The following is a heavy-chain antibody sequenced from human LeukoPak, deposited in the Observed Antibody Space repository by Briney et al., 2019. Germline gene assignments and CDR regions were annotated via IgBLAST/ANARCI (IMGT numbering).Heavy chain of an antibody. D-gene: IGHD3-10*01. CDR3: ARGLGVWYFDL. CDR2: ISYDGNNK. V-gene: IGHV3-33*01. Sequence: PGESLRLSCAASGLTFSSYGMHWVRQAPGKGLGWVAVISYDGNNKCYADSVKGRFSISRDNSKSTLHLQMNSLRLEDTAVYYCARGLGVWYFDLWGRGTLVTVSS. CDR1: GLTFSSYG. J-gene: IGHJ2*01.